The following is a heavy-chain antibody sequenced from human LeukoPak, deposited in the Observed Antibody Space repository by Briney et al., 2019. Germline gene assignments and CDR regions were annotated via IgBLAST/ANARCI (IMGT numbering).Heavy chain of an antibody. Sequence: SETLSLTCTVSGGSISSHYWSWIRQPPGKRLEWIGYIYYSGSTNYNPSLRSRVTISVDTSKNQFSLRLRSVTAADTAVYYCARGGAAARLQYNFYYCVDVWGKGTTVTVSS. CDR1: GGSISSHY. V-gene: IGHV4-59*11. D-gene: IGHD6-25*01. CDR2: IYYSGST. CDR3: ARGGAAARLQYNFYYCVDV. J-gene: IGHJ6*03.